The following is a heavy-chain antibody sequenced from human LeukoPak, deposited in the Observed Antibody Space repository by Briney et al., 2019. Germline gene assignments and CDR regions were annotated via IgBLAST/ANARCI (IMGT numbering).Heavy chain of an antibody. Sequence: SVKASCKTSGYRFNVYDILWVRQAPGHGLDYVGWISTYTGRANYAQKFQGRVSLITDTSTSTAYMELRSLRSDDTAVYYCGVDILTGYGAFDIWGQGTMVSVSS. V-gene: IGHV1-18*01. D-gene: IGHD3-9*01. CDR3: GVDILTGYGAFDI. CDR1: GYRFNVYD. CDR2: ISTYTGRA. J-gene: IGHJ3*02.